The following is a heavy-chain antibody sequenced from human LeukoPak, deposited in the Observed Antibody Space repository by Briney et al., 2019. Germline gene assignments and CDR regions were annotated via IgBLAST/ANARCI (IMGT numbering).Heavy chain of an antibody. V-gene: IGHV3-11*01. CDR1: GFTFSDYY. CDR3: ARLVSHDDYGDYDYYYYYYMDV. J-gene: IGHJ6*03. D-gene: IGHD4-17*01. Sequence: PGGSLRLSCAASGFTFSDYYMSWIRQAPGKGLEWVSYISSSGSTIYYADSVKGRFTISRDNAKNSLYLQMNSLRAEDTAVYYCARLVSHDDYGDYDYYYYYYMDVWGKGTTVTVSS. CDR2: ISSSGSTI.